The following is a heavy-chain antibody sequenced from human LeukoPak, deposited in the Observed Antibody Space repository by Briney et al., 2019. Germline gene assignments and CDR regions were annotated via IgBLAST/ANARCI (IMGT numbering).Heavy chain of an antibody. CDR1: GITLSNYG. Sequence: PGGSLRLSSAVSGITLSNYGMSWVRQAPGKGLEWVAGISDSGGSTNYADSVKGRFTISRDNPKNTLYLQMNSLRAEDTAVYFCAKRGVVIRVILVGFHKAAYYFESWGQGALVTVSS. V-gene: IGHV3-23*01. CDR3: AKRGVVIRVILVGFHKAAYYFES. J-gene: IGHJ4*02. D-gene: IGHD3/OR15-3a*01. CDR2: ISDSGGST.